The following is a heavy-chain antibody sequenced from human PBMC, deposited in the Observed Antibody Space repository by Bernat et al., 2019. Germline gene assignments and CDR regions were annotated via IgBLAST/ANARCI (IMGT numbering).Heavy chain of an antibody. CDR1: GFTFSSYA. Sequence: EVQLLESGGGLVQPGGSLRLSCAASGFTFSSYAMSWVRQAPGKGLEWVSVIYSGGSTYYADSVKGRFTISRDNSKNTLYLQMNSLRAEDTAVYYCARGKNYYDSSGYYYWGQGTLVTVSS. CDR2: IYSGGST. D-gene: IGHD3-22*01. V-gene: IGHV3-66*02. CDR3: ARGKNYYDSSGYYY. J-gene: IGHJ4*02.